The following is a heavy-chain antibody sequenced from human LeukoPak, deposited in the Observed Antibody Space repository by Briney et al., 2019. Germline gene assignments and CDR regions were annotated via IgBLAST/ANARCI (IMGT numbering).Heavy chain of an antibody. V-gene: IGHV4-59*01. J-gene: IGHJ6*02. CDR3: ATSHTIFGVVFPYYYYYGMDV. D-gene: IGHD3-3*01. CDR1: GGSISSYY. Sequence: SETLSLTCTVSGGSISSYYWSWIRQPPGKGLEWIGYIYYSGSTNYNPSLKSRVTISVDTSKNQFSLKLSSVTAEDTAVYYCATSHTIFGVVFPYYYYYGMDVWGQGTTVTVSS. CDR2: IYYSGST.